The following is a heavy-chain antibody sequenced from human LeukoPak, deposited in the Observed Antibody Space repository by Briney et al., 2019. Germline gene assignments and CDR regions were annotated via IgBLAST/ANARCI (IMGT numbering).Heavy chain of an antibody. CDR3: LVITSAGTGY. CDR1: GFTFSSYW. Sequence: PGGSLRLSCAASGFTFSSYWMSWVRQAPGKGLEWVANIRQDGSEKYYVDSVKGRFTISRDNAKNSLFLQMNSLRAEDTAVYYCLVITSAGTGYWGQGTLVTVSS. J-gene: IGHJ4*02. D-gene: IGHD6-13*01. V-gene: IGHV3-7*01. CDR2: IRQDGSEK.